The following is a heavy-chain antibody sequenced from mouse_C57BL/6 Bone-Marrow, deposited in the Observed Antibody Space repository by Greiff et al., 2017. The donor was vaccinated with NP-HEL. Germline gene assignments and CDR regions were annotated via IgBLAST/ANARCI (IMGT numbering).Heavy chain of an antibody. J-gene: IGHJ4*01. CDR3: AAFITTVVEAMDY. CDR2: INPNYGTT. Sequence: EVQIQQSGPELVKPGASVKISCKASGYSFTDYNMNWVKQSNGKSLEWIGVINPNYGTTSYNQKFKGKATLTVDQSSSTAYMQLNSLTSEDSAVYYCAAFITTVVEAMDYWGQGTSVTVSS. V-gene: IGHV1-39*01. D-gene: IGHD1-1*01. CDR1: GYSFTDYN.